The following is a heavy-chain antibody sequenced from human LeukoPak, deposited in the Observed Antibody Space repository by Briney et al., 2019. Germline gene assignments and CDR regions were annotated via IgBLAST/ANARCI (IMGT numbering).Heavy chain of an antibody. J-gene: IGHJ6*02. Sequence: GGSLRLSCAASGFTFSSYAMSWVRQAPGKGLECVSAVSCSGGNTYYADSVKGRFTISRDNSKNALYLQMNSQRAEDTAVYYCAREDFGSGYYSRFTRYYYGMDVWGQGTTVTVSS. V-gene: IGHV3-23*01. D-gene: IGHD3-22*01. CDR1: GFTFSSYA. CDR2: VSCSGGNT. CDR3: AREDFGSGYYSRFTRYYYGMDV.